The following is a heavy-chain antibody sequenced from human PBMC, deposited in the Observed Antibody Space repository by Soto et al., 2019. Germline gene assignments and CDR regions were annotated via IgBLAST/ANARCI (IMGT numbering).Heavy chain of an antibody. CDR2: IYYSGST. D-gene: IGHD3-10*01. CDR3: ARQGPSVGESPDQ. Sequence: SETLSLTSTVSGGSISNFYWSWTRQPPGRGLEWIGYIYYSGSTNYSPSLKSRVTISVDTSKNQFSLKLTSVTAADTAVYYCARQGPSVGESPDQWVRGTLVTVSS. V-gene: IGHV4-59*08. CDR1: GGSISNFY. J-gene: IGHJ4*01.